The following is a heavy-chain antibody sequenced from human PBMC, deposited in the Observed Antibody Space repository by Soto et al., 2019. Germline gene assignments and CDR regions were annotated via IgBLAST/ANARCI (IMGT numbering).Heavy chain of an antibody. CDR2: IYYSGST. J-gene: IGHJ4*02. Sequence: SETLSLTCTVSGGSISSGGYYWSWIRQHPGKGLEWIGYIYYSGSTYYNPSLKSRVTISVDTSKNQFSLKLSSVTAADTAVYYSARVGSSSRDYWGQGTLVTVSS. V-gene: IGHV4-31*03. CDR1: GGSISSGGYY. D-gene: IGHD6-13*01. CDR3: ARVGSSSRDY.